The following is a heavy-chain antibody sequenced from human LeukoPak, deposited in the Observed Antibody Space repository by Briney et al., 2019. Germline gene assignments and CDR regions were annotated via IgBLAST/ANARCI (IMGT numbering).Heavy chain of an antibody. V-gene: IGHV4-59*01. CDR3: ARSDRDLWYFDL. CDR1: GGSISTYY. J-gene: IGHJ2*01. Sequence: SETLSLTCTVSGGSISTYYWSWIRQPPGKGLVWIGYVYYSGTTNYKYKSSLKSRVTISVDTSKNQFSLRLSSVTAADTAVYYCARSDRDLWYFDLWGRGALVTVSS. CDR2: VYYSGTT.